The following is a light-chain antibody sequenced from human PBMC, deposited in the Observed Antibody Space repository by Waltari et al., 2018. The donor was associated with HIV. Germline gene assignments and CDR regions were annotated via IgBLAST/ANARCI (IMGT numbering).Light chain of an antibody. CDR2: GDN. CDR3: QSYDSSLSGFLV. V-gene: IGLV1-40*01. J-gene: IGLJ3*02. Sequence: QSVLTQPPPLSGPPPPRVTIPSPAYIPNTGAAYAVTLYKQLPGIAPKLLINGDNNRPSGVPDRCSGSKSGTSASLAITGLEVEDEADYYCQSYDSSLSGFLVFGAGTKLTVL. CDR1: IPNTGAAYA.